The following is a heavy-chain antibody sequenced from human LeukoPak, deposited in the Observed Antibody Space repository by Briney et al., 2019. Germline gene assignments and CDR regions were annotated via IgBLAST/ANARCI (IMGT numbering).Heavy chain of an antibody. Sequence: GGSLRLSCAASGFTFSSYSMNWVRQAPGKGLEWVSYISSSSSTIYYADSVKGRFTISRDNAKNSLYLQMNSLRAEDTAVYYCARLGRGVAVAGSYYYYGMDVWGQGTTVTVSS. CDR1: GFTFSSYS. J-gene: IGHJ6*02. CDR2: ISSSSSTI. D-gene: IGHD6-19*01. V-gene: IGHV3-48*04. CDR3: ARLGRGVAVAGSYYYYGMDV.